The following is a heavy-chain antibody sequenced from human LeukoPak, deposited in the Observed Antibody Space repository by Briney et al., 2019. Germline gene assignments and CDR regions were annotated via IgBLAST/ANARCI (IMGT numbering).Heavy chain of an antibody. CDR1: GFRFSDYY. V-gene: IGHV3-11*01. Sequence: PGGSLRLSCAASGFRFSDYYMTWVRQAPGKGLEWVSYISSAGITIYYADSVKGRFTVSRDNAKNSLYLQVNSLRAEDTAVYCARLPLEYYDGSGFSDYYGVDVWGQGTTVTVSS. CDR3: ARLPLEYYDGSGFSDYYGVDV. D-gene: IGHD3-22*01. J-gene: IGHJ6*02. CDR2: ISSAGITI.